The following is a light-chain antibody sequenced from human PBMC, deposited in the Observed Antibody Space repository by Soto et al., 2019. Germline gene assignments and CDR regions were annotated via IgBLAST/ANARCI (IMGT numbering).Light chain of an antibody. CDR1: LSVSNY. Sequence: EIVLTQSPATLSLSPGERATLSCRASLSVSNYLTWYQHKPGQAPRLLISDASNRATGIPARFSGSGSGTDFTLTISSLEPEDFAVYYCQQRSNWPLTFGGGTKVEIK. V-gene: IGKV3-11*01. J-gene: IGKJ4*01. CDR3: QQRSNWPLT. CDR2: DAS.